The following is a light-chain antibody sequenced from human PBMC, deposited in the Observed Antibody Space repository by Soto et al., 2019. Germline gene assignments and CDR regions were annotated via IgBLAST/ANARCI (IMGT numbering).Light chain of an antibody. CDR1: SSDVGGYNY. CDR2: DVS. V-gene: IGLV2-14*01. Sequence: QSALTQPASVSGSPGQSTAISCTGTSSDVGGYNYVSWYQQHPGEAPKLMIYDVSSRPSGVSNRFSGSKSGNTASLTISGLQAEDEADYYCSSYTSSNTDVFGTGTKLTVL. J-gene: IGLJ1*01. CDR3: SSYTSSNTDV.